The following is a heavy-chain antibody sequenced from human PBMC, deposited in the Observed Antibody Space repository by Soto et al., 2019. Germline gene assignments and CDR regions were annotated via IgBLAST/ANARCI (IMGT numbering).Heavy chain of an antibody. J-gene: IGHJ4*02. CDR3: VKTLQYSYGLPH. CDR1: GFTFSSYG. Sequence: GGSLRLSCAASGFTFSSYGMHWVRQAPGKGLECVAAVSNDGGNKYYADSVKGRFTISRDNSKNTLYLQMSSLRPEDTAVYYCVKTLQYSYGLPHWGQGTLVTVSS. V-gene: IGHV3-30*02. D-gene: IGHD5-18*01. CDR2: VSNDGGNK.